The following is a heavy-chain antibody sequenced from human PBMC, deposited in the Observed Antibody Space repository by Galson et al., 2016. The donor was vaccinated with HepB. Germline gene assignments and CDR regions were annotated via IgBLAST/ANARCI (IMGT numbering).Heavy chain of an antibody. D-gene: IGHD6-6*01. CDR3: ARQLGPPEAFVPDRPFDS. Sequence: QSGAEVKKPGESLKISCQGSGYSFTSYWIGWVRQMPGKGLEWMGIIYPGDPDTKYSPSVQGQVTISADKSISTAYLQWSSLKASDTAIYYCARQLGPPEAFVPDRPFDSWGQGTLVTVSS. CDR1: GYSFTSYW. V-gene: IGHV5-51*01. CDR2: IYPGDPDT. J-gene: IGHJ4*02.